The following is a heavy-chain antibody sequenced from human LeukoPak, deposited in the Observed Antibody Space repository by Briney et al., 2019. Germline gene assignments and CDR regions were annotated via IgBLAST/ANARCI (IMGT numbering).Heavy chain of an antibody. J-gene: IGHJ4*02. CDR2: IYYSGST. V-gene: IGHV4-59*01. CDR3: ARGRNRGVVDY. Sequence: PSETLSLTCTVSGGSISSYYWSWIRQPPGTGLEWIGYIYYSGSTNYNPSLKSRVTISVDTSKNQFSLKLSSVTAADTAVYYCARGRNRGVVDYWGQGTLVTVSS. CDR1: GGSISSYY. D-gene: IGHD3-16*01.